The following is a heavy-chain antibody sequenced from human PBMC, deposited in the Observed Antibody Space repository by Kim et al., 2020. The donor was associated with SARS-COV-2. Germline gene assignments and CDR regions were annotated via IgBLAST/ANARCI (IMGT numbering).Heavy chain of an antibody. D-gene: IGHD1-26*01. CDR3: ARDWSSYGSYFRGAFDI. J-gene: IGHJ3*02. Sequence: GGSLRLSCAASGFTFSNYWMSWVRQAPGKGLEWVANIKQDGSEKYYVDSVKGRFTISRDNAKNSLYLQMNSLRAEDTAVYYCARDWSSYGSYFRGAFDIWGQGTMVTVSS. CDR2: IKQDGSEK. V-gene: IGHV3-7*01. CDR1: GFTFSNYW.